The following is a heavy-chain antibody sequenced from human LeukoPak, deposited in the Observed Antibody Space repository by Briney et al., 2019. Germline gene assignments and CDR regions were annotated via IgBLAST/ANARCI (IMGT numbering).Heavy chain of an antibody. J-gene: IGHJ4*02. CDR3: ARVQSSTYYDFWSGYSPYYFDY. CDR1: GFTFSSYW. CDR2: IKQDGSEK. D-gene: IGHD3-3*01. Sequence: PGGSLRLSCAASGFTFSSYWMSWVRQAPGKGLEWVAHIKQDGSEKYYVDSVKGRFTISRDNAKNSLYLQMNSLRAEDTAVYYCARVQSSTYYDFWSGYSPYYFDYWGQGTLVTVSS. V-gene: IGHV3-7*01.